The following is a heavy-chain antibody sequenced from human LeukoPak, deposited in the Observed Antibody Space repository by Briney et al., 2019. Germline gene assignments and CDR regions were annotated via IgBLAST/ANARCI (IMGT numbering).Heavy chain of an antibody. D-gene: IGHD1-14*01. CDR1: VSTYTGYY. V-gene: IGHV1-2*02. CDR3: TRATSVVSPAADHYYYGMDV. CDR2: INPNSGGT. J-gene: IGHJ6*02. Sequence: ASVKVSCMASVSTYTGYYMHWVRQAPGQGLEWMGWINPNSGGTDYAQKFQGRVTMTRDTSLSTAYMELSRLRSDDTAVYYCTRATSVVSPAADHYYYGMDVWGQGTTVTVSS.